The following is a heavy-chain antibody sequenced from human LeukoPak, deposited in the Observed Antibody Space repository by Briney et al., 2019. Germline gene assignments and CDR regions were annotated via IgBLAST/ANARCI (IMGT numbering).Heavy chain of an antibody. CDR1: GGTFSSYA. J-gene: IGHJ4*02. D-gene: IGHD4-23*01. CDR3: ARDSTVVTGGGYYFDY. V-gene: IGHV1-69*04. CDR2: IIPILGIA. Sequence: ASVKVSCKASGGTFSSYAISWVQQAPGQGLEWMGRIIPILGIANYAQKFQGRVTITADKSTSTAYMELSSLRSEDTAVYYCARDSTVVTGGGYYFDYWGQGTLVTVSS.